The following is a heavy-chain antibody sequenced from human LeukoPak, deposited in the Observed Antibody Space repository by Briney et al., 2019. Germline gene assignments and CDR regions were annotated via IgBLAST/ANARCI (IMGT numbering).Heavy chain of an antibody. CDR3: ATRDAISGWYRQQLDY. Sequence: GGSLRLSCAASGFTFSSYWMSWVRQAPGKGLEWVANIKQDGGEKYYVDSVKGRFTISRDNAKNSLYLQMNSLRAEDTAVYYCATRDAISGWYRQQLDYWGQGTLVTVSS. D-gene: IGHD6-19*01. J-gene: IGHJ4*02. CDR1: GFTFSSYW. V-gene: IGHV3-7*01. CDR2: IKQDGGEK.